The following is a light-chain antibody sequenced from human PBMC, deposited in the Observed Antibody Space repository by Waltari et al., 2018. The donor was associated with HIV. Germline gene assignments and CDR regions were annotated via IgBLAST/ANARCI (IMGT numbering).Light chain of an antibody. V-gene: IGLV2-14*03. CDR2: DVT. CDR1: SDDVGYYNY. J-gene: IGLJ3*02. Sequence: QSALTQPASVSGSPGQSIVISCTGTSDDVGYYNYVSWYQQHPGKVPKLVIYDVTSRPSGVSKRFSGSKSGNTASLTISGLRADDEADYYCSSYVGSSTSWLFGVGTKLTV. CDR3: SSYVGSSTSWL.